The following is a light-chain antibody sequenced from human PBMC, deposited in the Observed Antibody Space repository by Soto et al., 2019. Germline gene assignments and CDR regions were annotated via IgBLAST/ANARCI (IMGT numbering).Light chain of an antibody. CDR2: KAS. J-gene: IGKJ4*01. Sequence: DIQMTQSPSTLSASVGDRVTITCRASQSISGWLAWYQQKPRKAPKVLIQKASSLESGVPSRFSGSASGTEFTLTISSLQPDDFATYHCQQYSIYPLTFGGGTKVEIK. CDR1: QSISGW. CDR3: QQYSIYPLT. V-gene: IGKV1-5*03.